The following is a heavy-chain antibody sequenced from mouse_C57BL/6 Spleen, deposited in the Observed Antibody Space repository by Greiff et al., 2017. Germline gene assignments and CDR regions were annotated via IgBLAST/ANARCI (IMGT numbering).Heavy chain of an antibody. J-gene: IGHJ3*01. Sequence: QVQLQQPGAELVRPGTSVKLSCKASGYTFTSYWMHWVKQRPGQGLEWIGVIDPADSYTNYNQKFKGKATLTVDTSSSTAYMQLSSLTSEDSAVYYCAMGEDNYEAGFADWGQGTLVTVSA. CDR2: IDPADSYT. CDR3: AMGEDNYEAGFAD. V-gene: IGHV1-59*01. D-gene: IGHD1-3*01. CDR1: GYTFTSYW.